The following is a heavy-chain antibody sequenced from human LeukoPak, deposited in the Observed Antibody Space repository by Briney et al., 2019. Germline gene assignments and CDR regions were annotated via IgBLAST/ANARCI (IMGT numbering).Heavy chain of an antibody. CDR2: IHESGNS. CDR3: ARDRSAAPADY. V-gene: IGHV4-59*13. Sequence: SETLSLTCTVSGGSITNNYWAWIRQPPGKGLEWIGYIHESGNSNYNPSLRSRVTISIDMSKNQFSLKLTSVTAADAAVYYCARDRSAAPADYWGQGTLVTVSS. D-gene: IGHD6-13*01. CDR1: GGSITNNY. J-gene: IGHJ4*02.